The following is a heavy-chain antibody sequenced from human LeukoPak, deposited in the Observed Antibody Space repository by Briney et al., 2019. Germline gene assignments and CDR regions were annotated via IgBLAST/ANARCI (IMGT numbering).Heavy chain of an antibody. V-gene: IGHV3-9*01. Sequence: GGSLRLSCAASGFTFDDYAMHWVRQAPGKGLEWVSGISWNSGSIGYADSVKGRFTISRDNAKNSLYLQMNSLRAEDTALYYCAKDPAGYSSGWFLDWGQGTLVTVSS. CDR2: ISWNSGSI. CDR1: GFTFDDYA. J-gene: IGHJ4*02. CDR3: AKDPAGYSSGWFLD. D-gene: IGHD6-19*01.